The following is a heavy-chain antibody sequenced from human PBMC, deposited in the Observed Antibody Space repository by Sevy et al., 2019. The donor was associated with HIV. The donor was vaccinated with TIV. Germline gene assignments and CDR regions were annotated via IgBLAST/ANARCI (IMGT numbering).Heavy chain of an antibody. Sequence: GGSLRLSCAASGFTFSSYGMHWVRQAPGKGLEWVAVISYDVSNKYYADSVKGRFTISRDNSKNTLYLQMNSLRAEDTAVYYCAKADRVTMVRGVTQSPVDYWGQGTLVTVSS. V-gene: IGHV3-30*18. D-gene: IGHD3-10*01. CDR1: GFTFSSYG. CDR2: ISYDVSNK. CDR3: AKADRVTMVRGVTQSPVDY. J-gene: IGHJ4*02.